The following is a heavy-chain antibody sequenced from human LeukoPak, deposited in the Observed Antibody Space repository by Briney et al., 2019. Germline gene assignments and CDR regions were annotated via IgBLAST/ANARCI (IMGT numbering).Heavy chain of an antibody. CDR2: ISSSSSYI. D-gene: IGHD7-27*01. CDR3: ASLTGERKLYYFDY. Sequence: GGSLRLSCAASGFTFSIYSITWVRQSPGKGLQWVSSISSSSSYIYYADSVKGRFTISRDNAKNSLYLQMNSLRAEDTAVYYCASLTGERKLYYFDYWGQGTLVTVSS. J-gene: IGHJ4*02. V-gene: IGHV3-21*01. CDR1: GFTFSIYS.